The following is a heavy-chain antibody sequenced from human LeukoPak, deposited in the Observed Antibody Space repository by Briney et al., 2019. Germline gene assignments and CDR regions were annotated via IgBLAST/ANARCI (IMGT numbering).Heavy chain of an antibody. J-gene: IGHJ4*02. Sequence: GGSLRLSCAASGFTVSSNYMSWVRQAPGKGLEWVSVIYSGGSTYYADSVKGRFTISRDNSKNTLYLQMNSLRAEDTAVYYCARDIGGWSTLGYYFDYWGQGTLVTVSS. CDR3: ARDIGGWSTLGYYFDY. D-gene: IGHD6-19*01. CDR1: GFTVSSNY. CDR2: IYSGGST. V-gene: IGHV3-66*01.